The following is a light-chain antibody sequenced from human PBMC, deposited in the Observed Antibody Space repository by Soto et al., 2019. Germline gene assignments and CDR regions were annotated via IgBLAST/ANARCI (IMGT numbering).Light chain of an antibody. CDR1: SSDVGTYNY. Sequence: QSALTQPRSVSGSLGQSVTISCTGPSSDVGTYNYVSWYQQHPGKAPKVMIYDVSERPSGVPDRFSGSKSGNTASLTISGLQAEDEADYYCCSYAGSPRYVLGTGTKLTVL. J-gene: IGLJ1*01. CDR3: CSYAGSPRYV. CDR2: DVS. V-gene: IGLV2-11*01.